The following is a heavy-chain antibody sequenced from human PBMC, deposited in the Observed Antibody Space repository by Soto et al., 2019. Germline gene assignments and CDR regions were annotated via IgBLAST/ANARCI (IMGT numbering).Heavy chain of an antibody. CDR1: GYTFTGHY. Sequence: ASVNVSCKSSGYTFTGHYMHWVRQAPGQGPEWMGEIGPASGDTRYAQKFQGRVTMTRDTSITTVYMELNNLSPDDTAVYYCGRGRSGQLVVFYWGQGTPVTVSS. CDR3: GRGRSGQLVVFY. J-gene: IGHJ4*02. CDR2: IGPASGDT. V-gene: IGHV1-2*02. D-gene: IGHD3-10*01.